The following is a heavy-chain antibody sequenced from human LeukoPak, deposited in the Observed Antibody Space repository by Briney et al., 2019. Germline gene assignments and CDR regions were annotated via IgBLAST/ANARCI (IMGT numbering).Heavy chain of an antibody. CDR3: TSTAPGSGSYYYYGMDV. V-gene: IGHV3-15*01. D-gene: IGHD3-10*01. Sequence: PGGSLRLSCAASGFTFSNAWMSWVRQAPGKGLEWVGRIKSKTDGGTTDYAAPVKGRFTISRDDSKNTLCLQMNSLKTEDTAVYYCTSTAPGSGSYYYYGMDVWGQGTTVTVSS. CDR1: GFTFSNAW. CDR2: IKSKTDGGTT. J-gene: IGHJ6*02.